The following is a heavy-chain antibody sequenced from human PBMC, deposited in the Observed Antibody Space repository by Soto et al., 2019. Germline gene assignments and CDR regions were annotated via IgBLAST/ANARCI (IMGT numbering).Heavy chain of an antibody. D-gene: IGHD3-10*01. J-gene: IGHJ5*02. CDR2: IYYSGST. Sequence: SETLSLTCAVYGGSFSGYYWSWIRQHPGKGLEWIGYIYYSGSTYYNPSLKSRVTISVDTSKNQFSLKLSSVTAADTAVYYCARGVLWFGELYLPSSPLGGFDPWGQGTLVTVSS. V-gene: IGHV4-31*11. CDR3: ARGVLWFGELYLPSSPLGGFDP. CDR1: GGSFSGYY.